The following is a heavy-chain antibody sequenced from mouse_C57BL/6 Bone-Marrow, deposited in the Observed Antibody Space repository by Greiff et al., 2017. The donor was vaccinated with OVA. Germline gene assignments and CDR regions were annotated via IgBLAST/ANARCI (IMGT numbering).Heavy chain of an antibody. J-gene: IGHJ1*03. Sequence: QVHVKQSGAELARPGASVKLSCKASGYTFTSYGISWVKQRTGQGLEWIGEIYPRSGNTYYNEKFKGKATLTADKSSSTAYMELRSLTCEDSAVFFCERERKLWYCGVWRTGTTVTVSS. CDR3: ERERKLWYCGV. CDR1: GYTFTSYG. V-gene: IGHV1-81*01. CDR2: IYPRSGNT.